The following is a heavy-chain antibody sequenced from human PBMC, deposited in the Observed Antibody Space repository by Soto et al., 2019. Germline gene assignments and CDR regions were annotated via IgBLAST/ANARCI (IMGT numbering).Heavy chain of an antibody. Sequence: EVQLVESGGGLVKPGVSLSLSCAASGFTFSSYSMNCVRQARGQGLAWVSSISSSSRYIYYADSVKGRFTISRDNPKNSLYLQMNSLRAEYTAVYYCARPSGYYYYYGMVVWGQATTITESS. J-gene: IGHJ6*02. V-gene: IGHV3-21*01. CDR3: ARPSGYYYYYGMVV. CDR2: ISSSSRYI. CDR1: GFTFSSYS. D-gene: IGHD5-12*01.